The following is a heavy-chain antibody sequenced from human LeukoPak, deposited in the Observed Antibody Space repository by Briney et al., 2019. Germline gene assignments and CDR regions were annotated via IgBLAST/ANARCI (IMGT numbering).Heavy chain of an antibody. CDR2: INAGNGNT. D-gene: IGHD3-22*01. CDR3: ARAGGYYYDSSGPHDAFDI. Sequence: ASVKVSCKASGYTFTSYAMHWVRQAPGQRLEWMGWINAGNGNTKYSQKFQGRVTITRDTSASTAYMELRSLRSDDTAVYYCARAGGYYYDSSGPHDAFDIWGQGTMVTVSS. CDR1: GYTFTSYA. V-gene: IGHV1-3*01. J-gene: IGHJ3*02.